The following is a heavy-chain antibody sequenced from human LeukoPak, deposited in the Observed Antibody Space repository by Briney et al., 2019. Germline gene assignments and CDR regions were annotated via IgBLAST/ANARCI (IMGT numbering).Heavy chain of an antibody. V-gene: IGHV4-34*01. CDR1: GGSFSGYY. CDR3: ARRLFRAFGRGRGFDP. CDR2: INHSGST. Sequence: NPSETLSLTCAVYGGSFSGYYWSWICQPPGKGLEWIGEINHSGSTNYNPSLKSRVTISVDTSKNQFSLKLSSVTAADTAVYYCARRLFRAFGRGRGFDPWGQGTLVTVSS. D-gene: IGHD3-10*01. J-gene: IGHJ5*02.